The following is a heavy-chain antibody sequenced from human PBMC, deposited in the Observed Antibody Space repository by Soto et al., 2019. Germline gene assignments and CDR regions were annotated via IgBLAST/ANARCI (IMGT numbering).Heavy chain of an antibody. Sequence: SETLSLTCTVSGGSVSSRSHYWSWIRQPPGKGPEWIGYIYHSGNTKYNPSLRSRVTISVDTSKNQFSLKVSSVTAADTAIYYCARDFCGGDCSDDYYYYAMDVWGQGTTVTVSS. CDR1: GGSVSSRSHY. CDR2: IYHSGNT. CDR3: ARDFCGGDCSDDYYYYAMDV. D-gene: IGHD2-21*02. V-gene: IGHV4-61*01. J-gene: IGHJ6*02.